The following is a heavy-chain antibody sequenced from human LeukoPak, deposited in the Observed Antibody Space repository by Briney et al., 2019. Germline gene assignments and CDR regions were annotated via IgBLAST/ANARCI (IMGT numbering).Heavy chain of an antibody. Sequence: PSETLSLTCAVYGGSFSGYYWSWIRQPPGKGLEWIGEINHSGSTNYNPSLKGRVTISVDTSKNQFSLKLSSVTAADTAVYYYARLSRGIVGATDYWGQGTLVTVSS. D-gene: IGHD1-26*01. CDR1: GGSFSGYY. J-gene: IGHJ4*02. CDR2: INHSGST. V-gene: IGHV4-34*01. CDR3: ARLSRGIVGATDY.